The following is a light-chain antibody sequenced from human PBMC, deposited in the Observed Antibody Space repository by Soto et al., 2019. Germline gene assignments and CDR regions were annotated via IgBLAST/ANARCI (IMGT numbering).Light chain of an antibody. CDR1: SSDVGSYNL. Sequence: QSALTQPASVSGSPGQSITISCTGTSSDVGSYNLVSWYQQHPGKAPKLMVYEGSKRPSGVSNRFSGSKSGNTASLTSSGHQAEDEADYCCCSYAGSGTLVFGGGTKLTVL. V-gene: IGLV2-23*01. CDR3: CSYAGSGTLV. J-gene: IGLJ2*01. CDR2: EGS.